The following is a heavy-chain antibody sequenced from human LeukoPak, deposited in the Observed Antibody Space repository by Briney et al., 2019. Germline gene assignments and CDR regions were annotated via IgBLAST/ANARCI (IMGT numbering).Heavy chain of an antibody. Sequence: PSQTLSLTCTVSGGSISSGSYSWSWIRQPAGEGLEWIGRIYTSGSTNYNPSLKSRVTISVDTSKNQFSLKLSSMTAADTAVYYCARGRVNYDFLRGLDAFDIWGQGTMVTVSS. V-gene: IGHV4-61*02. D-gene: IGHD3-3*01. CDR3: ARGRVNYDFLRGLDAFDI. CDR1: GGSISSGSYS. J-gene: IGHJ3*02. CDR2: IYTSGST.